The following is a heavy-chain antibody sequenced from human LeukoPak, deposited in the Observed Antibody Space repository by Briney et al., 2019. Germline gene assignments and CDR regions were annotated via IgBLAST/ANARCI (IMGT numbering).Heavy chain of an antibody. J-gene: IGHJ4*02. Sequence: GGSLRLSCAASGFTFSSYSMDWVRQAPGKGLEWVSYISSSSSTIYYADYVKGRFTISRDNAKNSLYLQMNSLRAEDTAVYYCARDRASGSFGPLIHYWGQGTLVTVSS. V-gene: IGHV3-48*01. D-gene: IGHD2-21*01. CDR1: GFTFSSYS. CDR2: ISSSSSTI. CDR3: ARDRASGSFGPLIHY.